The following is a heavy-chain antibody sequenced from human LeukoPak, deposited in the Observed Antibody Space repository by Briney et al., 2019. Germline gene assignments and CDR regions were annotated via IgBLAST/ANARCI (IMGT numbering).Heavy chain of an antibody. J-gene: IGHJ4*02. CDR3: AKPYSSSWYAGDHYFDY. CDR2: IRYDGSNK. Sequence: PGGSLRLSCAASGFTFSSYGMHWVRQAPGKGLEWVAFIRYDGSNKYYADSVKGRFTISRDNSKNTLYLQMNSLRAEDTAVYYCAKPYSSSWYAGDHYFDYWGQGTLVTVSS. D-gene: IGHD6-13*01. V-gene: IGHV3-30*02. CDR1: GFTFSSYG.